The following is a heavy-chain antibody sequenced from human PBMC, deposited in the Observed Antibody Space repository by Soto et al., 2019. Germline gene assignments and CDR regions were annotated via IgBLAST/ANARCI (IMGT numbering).Heavy chain of an antibody. CDR2: IIPIFGTA. J-gene: IGHJ4*02. CDR1: GGTFSSYS. Sequence: QVQLVQSGAEVKKPGSSVKVSCKDSGGTFSSYSINWVRQAPGQGLEWMGEIIPIFGTANYAQKFQGRVTITADESTSPAYMELSSLRSEDTAVYYCARDGGRHSGGIDYWGQGTLVTVSS. D-gene: IGHD1-26*01. CDR3: ARDGGRHSGGIDY. V-gene: IGHV1-69*01.